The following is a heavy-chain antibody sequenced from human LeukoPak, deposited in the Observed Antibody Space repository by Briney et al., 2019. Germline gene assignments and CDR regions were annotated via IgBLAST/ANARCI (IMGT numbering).Heavy chain of an antibody. CDR2: TNPSSGDT. CDR1: AYTFTDYY. Sequence: ASVKVSCKASAYTFTDYYVHWVRQAPGQGLEWMGRTNPSSGDTNYAQNFQGRVTMTRDTSISTAYMELSRLRSDDTAVYYCATTSGYFYYWGQGTLVTVSS. V-gene: IGHV1-2*06. CDR3: ATTSGYFYY. D-gene: IGHD1-26*01. J-gene: IGHJ4*02.